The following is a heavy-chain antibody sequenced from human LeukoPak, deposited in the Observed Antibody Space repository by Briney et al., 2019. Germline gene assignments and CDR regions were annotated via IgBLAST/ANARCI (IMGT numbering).Heavy chain of an antibody. D-gene: IGHD6-13*01. Sequence: SSETLSLTCTVSGGAISSGSYYWGWIRQPPGKGLEWIGSIYHSGSTYYNPSLESRVTISVDTSKNQFSLKLTSVTAADTAVYYCARHGGSNWYVNWFDPWGQGILVTVSS. CDR1: GGAISSGSYY. CDR3: ARHGGSNWYVNWFDP. J-gene: IGHJ5*02. V-gene: IGHV4-39*01. CDR2: IYHSGST.